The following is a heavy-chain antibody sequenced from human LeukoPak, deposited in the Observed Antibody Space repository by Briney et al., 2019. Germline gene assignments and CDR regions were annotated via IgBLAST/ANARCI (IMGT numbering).Heavy chain of an antibody. V-gene: IGHV3-33*01. D-gene: IGHD6-13*01. CDR2: IWYDGSNK. Sequence: GGSLRLSCAASGFTFSSYGMHWVRQAPGKGLEWVAVIWYDGSNKYYADSVKGRFTISRDNSKNTLYLQMYSLRAEDTAVYYCARDRAAAGLNWFDPWGQGTLVTVSS. J-gene: IGHJ5*02. CDR1: GFTFSSYG. CDR3: ARDRAAAGLNWFDP.